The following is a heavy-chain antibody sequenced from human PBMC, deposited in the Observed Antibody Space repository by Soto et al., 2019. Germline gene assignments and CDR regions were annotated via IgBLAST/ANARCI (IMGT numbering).Heavy chain of an antibody. V-gene: IGHV2-5*02. J-gene: IGHJ4*02. CDR1: GFSLDTIGVG. CDR2: IYWDDDK. Sequence: QITLKESGPTLLEPTQTLTLTCTFSGFSLDTIGVGVGWLRQPPGKALEWLALIYWDDDKRYRPSPRRSLTLTRDPSENQVVLTITDVHPVDTATYYCAHLDHCRGSTCYAGLSDYFDYWGQGTLVTVSS. D-gene: IGHD2-2*01. CDR3: AHLDHCRGSTCYAGLSDYFDY.